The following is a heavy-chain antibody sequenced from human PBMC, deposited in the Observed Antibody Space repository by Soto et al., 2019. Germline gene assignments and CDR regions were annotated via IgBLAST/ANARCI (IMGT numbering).Heavy chain of an antibody. D-gene: IGHD2-8*01. Sequence: GGSVRLSCAASGFTFRNHEMNWVRQAPGKGLEWVSYIGSSGDNIYYADSVKGRFTISRDNAKNSLYLQMNSLRAEDTAVYYCARDMGYCTDNICYTGTDYWGRGTLVTVSS. V-gene: IGHV3-48*03. CDR2: IGSSGDNI. CDR1: GFTFRNHE. CDR3: ARDMGYCTDNICYTGTDY. J-gene: IGHJ4*02.